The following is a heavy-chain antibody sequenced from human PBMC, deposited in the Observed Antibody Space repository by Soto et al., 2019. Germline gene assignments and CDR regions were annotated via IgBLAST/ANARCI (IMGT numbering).Heavy chain of an antibody. CDR2: IYHSGTT. CDR3: ARDGSGYYRFDP. Sequence: PSETLSLTCAVSGFSISSGYFWGWIRQPPGKGPEWLGSIYHSGTTCYNPSVKGRVTISVDTSKTQFSLKMSSVTAADTAVYYCARDGSGYYRFDPWGQGTLVTVSS. D-gene: IGHD3-3*01. CDR1: GFSISSGYF. V-gene: IGHV4-38-2*02. J-gene: IGHJ5*02.